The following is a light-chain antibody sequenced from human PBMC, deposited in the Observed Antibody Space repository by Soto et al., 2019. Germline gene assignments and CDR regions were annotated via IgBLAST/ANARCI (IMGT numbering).Light chain of an antibody. V-gene: IGKV1-5*03. CDR1: QNIRNW. Sequence: DIQMTQSPSTLSASVGDRVTITCRASQNIRNWLAWFQQRPGKPPNLLIYKTSRLQSGVPSRFSGSGFGTDFTLTISSLQPDDFATYYCQQYNTFPLTFGQGTK. J-gene: IGKJ2*01. CDR3: QQYNTFPLT. CDR2: KTS.